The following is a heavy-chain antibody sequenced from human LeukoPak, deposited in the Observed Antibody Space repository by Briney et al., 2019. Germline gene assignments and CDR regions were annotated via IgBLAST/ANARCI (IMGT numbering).Heavy chain of an antibody. J-gene: IGHJ4*02. CDR3: AKGGDIVVVPAALSYFDY. Sequence: GGSLRLSCAASGFTFSSYAMSWVRQAPGKGLEWVSAISGSGGSTYYADSVKGRFTISRDNSKNTLYLQMNSLRAEDTAVYYCAKGGDIVVVPAALSYFDYWGQGTLVTVSS. CDR2: ISGSGGST. V-gene: IGHV3-23*01. CDR1: GFTFSSYA. D-gene: IGHD2-2*01.